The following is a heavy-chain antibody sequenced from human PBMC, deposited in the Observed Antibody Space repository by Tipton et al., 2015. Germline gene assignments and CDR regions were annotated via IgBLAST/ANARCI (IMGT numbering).Heavy chain of an antibody. Sequence: SLRLSCSVSGDSISSRNWWSWVRQPPGKGLEWIGEIHHGGSTNYNPSLKSRVTISVDTSKNQFSLKLSSVTAADTAVYYCARGLDGDYYFDYWGQGTLVTVSS. CDR1: GDSISSRNW. CDR2: IHHGGST. J-gene: IGHJ4*02. D-gene: IGHD4-17*01. V-gene: IGHV4-4*02. CDR3: ARGLDGDYYFDY.